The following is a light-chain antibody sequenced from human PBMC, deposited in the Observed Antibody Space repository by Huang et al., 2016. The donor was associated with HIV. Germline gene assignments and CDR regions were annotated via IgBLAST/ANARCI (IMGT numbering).Light chain of an antibody. V-gene: IGKV1-NL1*01. Sequence: DIQLTQSPSSLSASFGDRVTVTCRASQVISNSLAWYQQQPGKAPKLLLYDASKLQSGVPSRFSGGGAGTHYTLTISSLKPEDSGTYYCQQYYSPPYTFGLGSKLEIK. CDR2: DAS. CDR1: QVISNS. CDR3: QQYYSPPYT. J-gene: IGKJ2*01.